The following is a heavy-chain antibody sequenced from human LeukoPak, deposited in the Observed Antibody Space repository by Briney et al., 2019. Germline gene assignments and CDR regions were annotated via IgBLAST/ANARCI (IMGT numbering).Heavy chain of an antibody. CDR3: ARDLSSGDY. V-gene: IGHV3-21*01. J-gene: IGHJ4*02. CDR1: GFTFSSYA. CDR2: ISTTPSFT. Sequence: PGGSLRLSCAASGFTFSSYAMNWVRQAPGKGLEWVSSISTTPSFTYYADSVKGRFTISRDNAKSSLFLQMNSLRVEDTAVYYCARDLSSGDYWGQGTLVTVSS. D-gene: IGHD3-22*01.